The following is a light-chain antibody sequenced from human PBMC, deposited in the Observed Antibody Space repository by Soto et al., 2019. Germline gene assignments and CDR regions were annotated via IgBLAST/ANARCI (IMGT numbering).Light chain of an antibody. CDR2: AAS. V-gene: IGKV1-8*01. CDR1: QGISSY. Sequence: AIRMTQSPSSFSASTGDRVTITCRASQGISSYLAWYQQKPGKAPKLLIYAASTLQSGVPSRFSGSGSGTDFTLTISCLQSEDFATYYCQQFDNVPLTFGGGTKVDIK. CDR3: QQFDNVPLT. J-gene: IGKJ4*01.